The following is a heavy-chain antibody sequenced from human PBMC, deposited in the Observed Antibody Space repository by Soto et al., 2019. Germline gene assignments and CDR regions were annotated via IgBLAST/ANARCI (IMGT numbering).Heavy chain of an antibody. J-gene: IGHJ5*02. CDR3: AREHRIDDILTGFINWFDP. CDR1: GGTFSSYA. V-gene: IGHV1-69*13. CDR2: IIPIFGTA. D-gene: IGHD3-9*01. Sequence: SVKVSCKASGGTFSSYAISWVRQAPGQGLEWMGGIIPIFGTANYAQKFQGRVTITADESTSTAYMELSSLRSEDTAVYYCAREHRIDDILTGFINWFDPWGQGTLVTVSS.